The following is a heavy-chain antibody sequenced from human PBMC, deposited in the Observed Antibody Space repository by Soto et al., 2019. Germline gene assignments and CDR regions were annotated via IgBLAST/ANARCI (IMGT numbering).Heavy chain of an antibody. V-gene: IGHV1-18*01. CDR3: ARDRSPTVTTENKRYYSYYGMDV. CDR1: GYTFTSYG. J-gene: IGHJ6*04. CDR2: ISADNGDK. Sequence: VQLVQSGAEVKKPGASVNVSCKASGYTFTSYGISWVRQAPGQVLECMGWISADNGDKNYDEKLQGRVTMTTETSTSTAYMELRSLRSDDTAVSYCARDRSPTVTTENKRYYSYYGMDVWGKGPTVTVSS. D-gene: IGHD4-17*01.